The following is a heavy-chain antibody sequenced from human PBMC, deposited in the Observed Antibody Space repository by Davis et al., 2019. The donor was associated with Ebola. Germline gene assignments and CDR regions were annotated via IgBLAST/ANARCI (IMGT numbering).Heavy chain of an antibody. CDR2: ISNDGTNT. D-gene: IGHD5-12*01. Sequence: GESLKISCVVSGFRFSKYGMHWVRQVPGKGLEWVAVISNDGTNTEYGDSVKGRFTVSRDNSKNTLYLQMNSLRSEDTAVYWCAKEASGTGGYGRAFVDWGQGTLVTVSS. J-gene: IGHJ4*02. CDR1: GFRFSKYG. CDR3: AKEASGTGGYGRAFVD. V-gene: IGHV3-30*18.